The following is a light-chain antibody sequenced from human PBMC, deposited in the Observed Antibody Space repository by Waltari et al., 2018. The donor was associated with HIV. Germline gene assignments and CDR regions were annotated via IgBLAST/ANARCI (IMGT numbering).Light chain of an antibody. V-gene: IGLV1-47*01. J-gene: IGLJ3*02. CDR3: AAWDASLSGNWV. CDR1: SSNIGSNY. Sequence: QSVLTQPPSASGTPGQRVTISCSGSSSNIGSNYVYWYPQLPGTTPKPLIYRNNQRPSGVPDRFSGSKSGTSASLAISGLRSEDEADYYCAAWDASLSGNWVFGGGTKLTVL. CDR2: RNN.